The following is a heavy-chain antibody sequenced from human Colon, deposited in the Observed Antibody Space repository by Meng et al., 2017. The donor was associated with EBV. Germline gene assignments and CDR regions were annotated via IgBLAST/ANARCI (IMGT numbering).Heavy chain of an antibody. V-gene: IGHV4-61*01. CDR1: GDSVATGRYY. Sequence: QLQLQESGPGLVKPPETLSLTVTVSGDSVATGRYYWSWIRQPPGKGLEWIAYIYYIGGTNYNPSLKSRLTISLDTSKNQFSLSLRSVTAADTAVYYCARVSGRSFDPWGQGTLVTVSS. CDR2: IYYIGGT. D-gene: IGHD3-10*01. J-gene: IGHJ5*02. CDR3: ARVSGRSFDP.